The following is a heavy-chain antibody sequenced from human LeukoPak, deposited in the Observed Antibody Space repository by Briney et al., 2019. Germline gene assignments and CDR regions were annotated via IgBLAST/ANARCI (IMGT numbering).Heavy chain of an antibody. CDR3: ARDSHIAEVAYYFDY. D-gene: IGHD6-13*01. Sequence: EASVKVSCKASGYTFSAYGISWVRQAPGQGIEWMGWISVYNGNTNYAQKVQGRVALTTDTSTSTAYMELRSLRSDDTAVYFCARDSHIAEVAYYFDYWGQGTLVTVSS. J-gene: IGHJ4*02. CDR1: GYTFSAYG. CDR2: ISVYNGNT. V-gene: IGHV1-18*01.